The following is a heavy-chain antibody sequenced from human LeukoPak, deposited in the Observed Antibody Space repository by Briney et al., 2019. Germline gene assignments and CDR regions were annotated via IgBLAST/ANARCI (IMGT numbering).Heavy chain of an antibody. CDR2: IHYSGRST. Sequence: PSETLSLTCTVSGGSIRSSSYYWGWIRQPPGKGLEWIGSIHYSGRSTYYNPSLKSRVTISVDTSKNQFSLRLSSVTAADTAVYYCARQYAGDTWFDPWGQGTLVTASS. V-gene: IGHV4-39*01. CDR1: GGSIRSSSYY. J-gene: IGHJ5*02. D-gene: IGHD7-27*01. CDR3: ARQYAGDTWFDP.